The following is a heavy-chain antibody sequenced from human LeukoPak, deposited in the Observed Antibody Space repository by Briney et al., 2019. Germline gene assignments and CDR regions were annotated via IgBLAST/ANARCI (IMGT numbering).Heavy chain of an antibody. CDR3: ARDRQWLVDH. CDR1: GDSISSYY. D-gene: IGHD6-19*01. Sequence: SETLSLTCTVPGDSISSYYWSWNRQPAGKGLEWIGRVYVTGSTNLNPALQSRVTMSVDTSKNQFSLKLTSVTAADTAVYYCARDRQWLVDHWGQGTLVTVSS. CDR2: VYVTGST. V-gene: IGHV4-4*07. J-gene: IGHJ5*02.